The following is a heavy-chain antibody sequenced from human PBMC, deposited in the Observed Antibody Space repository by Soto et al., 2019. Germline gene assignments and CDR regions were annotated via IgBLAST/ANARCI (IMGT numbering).Heavy chain of an antibody. CDR3: SKGEDCSGGSCYLCGMDV. J-gene: IGHJ6*02. CDR1: GFTFSSYA. CDR2: ISGSGGST. V-gene: IGHV3-23*01. Sequence: EVQLLESGGGLVQPGGSLRLSCAASGFTFSSYAMSWVRQAPGKGLEWVSAISGSGGSTYYADSVKGRFTISRDNSKNTLYLQMSRLRAEDKAVYFCSKGEDCSGGSCYLCGMDVWGQGSTVTVSS. D-gene: IGHD2-15*01.